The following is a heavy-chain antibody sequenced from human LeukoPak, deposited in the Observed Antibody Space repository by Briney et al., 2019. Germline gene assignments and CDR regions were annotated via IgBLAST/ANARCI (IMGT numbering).Heavy chain of an antibody. V-gene: IGHV4-30-4*01. CDR2: IYYSGST. D-gene: IGHD4-23*01. J-gene: IGHJ4*02. CDR1: GGSISSGDYY. Sequence: SETLSLTCTVSGGSISSGDYYWSWIRQPPGKGLEWIGYIYYSGSTYCNPSLKSRVTISVDTSKNQFSLKLSSVTAADTAVYYCARDLLNEGNHLDYWGQGTLVTVSS. CDR3: ARDLLNEGNHLDY.